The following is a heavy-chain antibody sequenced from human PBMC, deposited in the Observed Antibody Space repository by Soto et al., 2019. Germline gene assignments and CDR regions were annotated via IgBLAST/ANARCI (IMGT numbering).Heavy chain of an antibody. Sequence: EVQLVESGGGLVQPGGSLRLSCAASGFTFSTYWMHWVRQAPGKGLVWVSRINSDGSSTSYADSVKGRFTISRDNAKNTLYLQMNSLRAEDTAVYYCARVTWIQLWLLFDYWGQGTLVTVSS. CDR3: ARVTWIQLWLLFDY. CDR2: INSDGSST. J-gene: IGHJ4*02. CDR1: GFTFSTYW. D-gene: IGHD5-18*01. V-gene: IGHV3-74*01.